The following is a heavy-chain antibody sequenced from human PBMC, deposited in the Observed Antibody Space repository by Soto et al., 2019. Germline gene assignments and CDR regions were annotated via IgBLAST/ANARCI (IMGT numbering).Heavy chain of an antibody. J-gene: IGHJ6*02. CDR3: AAHPAISATSFYGMDV. D-gene: IGHD3-3*01. CDR1: GASFSSSIYY. V-gene: IGHV4-39*01. Sequence: PSETLSLTCSVSGASFSSSIYYWGWIRHPPEKGLEWIATMYYSGTTYYNPSLKSRVTVSIDTSKDQFSLKLTSVTAADTAMYYCAAHPAISATSFYGMDVWGHGTTVTVSS. CDR2: MYYSGTT.